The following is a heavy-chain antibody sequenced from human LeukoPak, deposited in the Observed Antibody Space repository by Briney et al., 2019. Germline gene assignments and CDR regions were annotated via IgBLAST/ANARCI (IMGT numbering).Heavy chain of an antibody. V-gene: IGHV3-21*01. J-gene: IGHJ4*02. Sequence: GGSLRLSCAASGFTFSSYSMNWVRQAPGKGLEWVSPISSSSSYIYYADSVKGRFTISRDNAKNSLYLQMNSLRAEDTAVYYCARDLVAGGFDYWGQGTLVTVSS. CDR2: ISSSSSYI. D-gene: IGHD2-15*01. CDR3: ARDLVAGGFDY. CDR1: GFTFSSYS.